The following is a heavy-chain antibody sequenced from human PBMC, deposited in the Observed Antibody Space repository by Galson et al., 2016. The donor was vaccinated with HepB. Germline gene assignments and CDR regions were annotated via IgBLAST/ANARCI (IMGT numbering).Heavy chain of an antibody. CDR2: ISGYNGDT. CDR1: GYNFKSYG. J-gene: IGHJ4*02. D-gene: IGHD3-9*01. V-gene: IGHV1-18*01. Sequence: SVKVSCKASGYNFKSYGISWVRQAPGQGLEWMGWISGYNGDTKYAEKLQDRVTMTTDTSTSTAYMEVRSLRSDDTAVYYYARESYDILTGYSPSDYWGQGTLVTVSS. CDR3: ARESYDILTGYSPSDY.